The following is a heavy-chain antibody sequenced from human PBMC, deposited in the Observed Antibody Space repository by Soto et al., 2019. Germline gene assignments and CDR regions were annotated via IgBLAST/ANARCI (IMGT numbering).Heavy chain of an antibody. V-gene: IGHV3-7*01. CDR3: ARDRNTVSVYYYYYGMDV. D-gene: IGHD3-10*01. Sequence: EVQLVESGGGLVQPGGSLRLSCAASGFTFSSYWMSWVRQAPGKGLEWVANIKQDGSEKYYVDSVKGQFTISRDNAKNSLYLQMNSLRAEDTAVYYCARDRNTVSVYYYYYGMDVWGQGTTVTVSS. J-gene: IGHJ6*02. CDR1: GFTFSSYW. CDR2: IKQDGSEK.